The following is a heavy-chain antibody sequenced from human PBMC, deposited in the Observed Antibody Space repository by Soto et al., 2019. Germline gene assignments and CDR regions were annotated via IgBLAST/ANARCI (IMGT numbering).Heavy chain of an antibody. J-gene: IGHJ6*02. Sequence: APVKVSCKASGYTFTSYGISWVRQAPGQGLEWMGWISAYNGNTNYAQKLQGRVTMTTDTSTSTAYMELRSLRSDDTAVYYCARDGVDTATGYYYGMDVWGQGTTVTVSS. D-gene: IGHD5-18*01. CDR2: ISAYNGNT. CDR1: GYTFTSYG. V-gene: IGHV1-18*01. CDR3: ARDGVDTATGYYYGMDV.